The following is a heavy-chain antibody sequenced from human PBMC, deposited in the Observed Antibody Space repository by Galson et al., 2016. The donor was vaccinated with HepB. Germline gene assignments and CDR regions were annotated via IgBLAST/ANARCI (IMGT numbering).Heavy chain of an antibody. CDR2: IMPLFGTT. Sequence: SVKVSCKVSGGTSNIYEISWVRQAPGQGLEWMGGIMPLFGTTNYAKKFQGRVTITADASTSTVYMELSSLRSEDTAVYYCARDEIVVVVGAPYNYPGLDVWGQGTTVTVSS. CDR3: ARDEIVVVVGAPYNYPGLDV. CDR1: GGTSNIYE. D-gene: IGHD2-21*01. V-gene: IGHV1-69*13. J-gene: IGHJ6*02.